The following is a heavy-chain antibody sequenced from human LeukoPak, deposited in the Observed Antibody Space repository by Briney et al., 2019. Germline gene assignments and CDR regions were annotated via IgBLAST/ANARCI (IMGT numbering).Heavy chain of an antibody. D-gene: IGHD2-2*01. CDR2: ISYDGSNK. J-gene: IGHJ6*02. CDR3: AKVGPLVPAAIRRIHYYYYGMDV. Sequence: PGGSLRLSCAASGFTFSSYGMHWVRQAPGKGLEWVALISYDGSNKYYADSVKGRFTISRDNSKNTLYLQMNSLRAEDTAVYYCAKVGPLVPAAIRRIHYYYYGMDVWGQGTTVTVSS. V-gene: IGHV3-30*18. CDR1: GFTFSSYG.